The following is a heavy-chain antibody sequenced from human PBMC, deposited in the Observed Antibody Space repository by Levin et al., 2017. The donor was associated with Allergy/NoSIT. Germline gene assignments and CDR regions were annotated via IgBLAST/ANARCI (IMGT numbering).Heavy chain of an antibody. Sequence: EASVKVSCKASGDIFTNYGITWVRQAPGQGLEWMGWISAYNGNTRFTQKFQGRLTMTRDTSTSTAYMQLRGLRSDDTAVYYCARESLADYGMDYYYGMDVWDQGTTVTVSS. D-gene: IGHD4-17*01. V-gene: IGHV1-18*01. CDR3: ARESLADYGMDYYYGMDV. J-gene: IGHJ6*02. CDR1: GDIFTNYG. CDR2: ISAYNGNT.